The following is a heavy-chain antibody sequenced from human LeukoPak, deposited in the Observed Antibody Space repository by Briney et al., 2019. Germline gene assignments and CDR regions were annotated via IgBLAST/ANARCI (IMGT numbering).Heavy chain of an antibody. CDR2: IKQDGTEK. CDR3: ARDRSSWYQNPVYNFDS. J-gene: IGHJ4*02. V-gene: IGHV3-7*01. CDR1: GFSFSSYW. D-gene: IGHD6-13*01. Sequence: GGSLRLSCAASGFSFSSYWMSWVRQAPGKGLEWVANIKQDGTEKNYVDSVEGRFTISRDSAKNSLYLQMNSLRGEDTAVYYCARDRSSWYQNPVYNFDSWGQGTLVTVSS.